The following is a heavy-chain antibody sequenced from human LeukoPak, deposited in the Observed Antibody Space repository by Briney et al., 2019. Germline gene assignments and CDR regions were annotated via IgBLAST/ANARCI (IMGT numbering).Heavy chain of an antibody. CDR3: ARGSYYYDSRGNRDAFDI. CDR1: GDSISSYY. Sequence: PSETLSITCTVSGDSISSYYWSRIRQPAGEGLEWIWRIYTSGSTNYNPSLKTRVSMSVDTSKNQFSLKLNSVTAADTAVYYCARGSYYYDSRGNRDAFDIWGQGTMVTVSS. J-gene: IGHJ3*02. V-gene: IGHV4-4*07. CDR2: IYTSGST. D-gene: IGHD3-22*01.